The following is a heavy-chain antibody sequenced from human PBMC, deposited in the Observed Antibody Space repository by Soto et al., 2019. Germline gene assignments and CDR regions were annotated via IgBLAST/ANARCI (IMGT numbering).Heavy chain of an antibody. D-gene: IGHD3-10*01. CDR2: ISSSGSTA. J-gene: IGHJ6*03. CDR1: GFTFSDYY. Sequence: QVQLVESGGGLVKPGGSLRLSCEASGFTFSDYYMMWIRQAPGKGLEWVSYISSSGSTAYYADSVKGRFTIYRNDAKNSLYLQMNSLRAEDTAVYYCASEGSGSGTSRFYIDVWGKGTTVTV. CDR3: ASEGSGSGTSRFYIDV. V-gene: IGHV3-11*01.